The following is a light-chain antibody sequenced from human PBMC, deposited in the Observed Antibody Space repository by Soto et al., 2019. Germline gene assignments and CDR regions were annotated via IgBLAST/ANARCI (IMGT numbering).Light chain of an antibody. Sequence: IVLTQSPATLSLSPGDRATLSCTASQTISSVYLAWYRQKPGQAPRLLIYGASNRATGIPARFSGRGSGTEFTLTISSLEPEDFAVYFCQQYQVSLTFGGGTTVEI. CDR2: GAS. V-gene: IGKV3-20*01. CDR3: QQYQVSLT. CDR1: QTISSVY. J-gene: IGKJ4*01.